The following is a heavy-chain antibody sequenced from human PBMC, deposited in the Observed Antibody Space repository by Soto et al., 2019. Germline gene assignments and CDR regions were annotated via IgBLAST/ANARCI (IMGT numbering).Heavy chain of an antibody. D-gene: IGHD6-13*01. CDR1: GFTFSSYG. V-gene: IGHV3-30*18. Sequence: GGSLRLSCAASGFTFSSYGMHWVRQAPGKGLEWVAVISYDGSNKYYADSVKGRFTISRDNSKNTLYLQMNSLRAEDTAVYYCAKVGAAGTATYYFDYWGQGTLVTVSS. CDR2: ISYDGSNK. CDR3: AKVGAAGTATYYFDY. J-gene: IGHJ4*02.